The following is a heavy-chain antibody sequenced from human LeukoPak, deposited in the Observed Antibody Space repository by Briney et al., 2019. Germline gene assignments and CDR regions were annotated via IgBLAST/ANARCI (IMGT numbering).Heavy chain of an antibody. J-gene: IGHJ4*02. CDR3: ARVLTDYGDYVGDY. Sequence: SETLSLTCTVSGGSISSSSYYWGWIRQPPGKGLEWIGSIYYSGSTYYNPSLKSRVTISVDTSKNQFSLKLSSVTAADTAVYYCARVLTDYGDYVGDYWGQGTLVTVSS. D-gene: IGHD4-17*01. CDR1: GGSISSSSYY. V-gene: IGHV4-39*07. CDR2: IYYSGST.